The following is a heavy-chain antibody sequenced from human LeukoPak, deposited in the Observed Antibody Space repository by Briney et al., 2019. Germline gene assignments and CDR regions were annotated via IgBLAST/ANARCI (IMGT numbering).Heavy chain of an antibody. D-gene: IGHD3-22*01. Sequence: GGSLRLSCAASGFTFSNYAMNWVRQAPGKGLEWVGRIKSKTDGGTTDYAAPVKGRFTISRDNSKNTLYLQTNSLRAEDTAVYYCAKWAYDSSGYYERWGQGTLVTVSS. CDR2: IKSKTDGGTT. CDR1: GFTFSNYA. CDR3: AKWAYDSSGYYER. J-gene: IGHJ4*02. V-gene: IGHV3-15*01.